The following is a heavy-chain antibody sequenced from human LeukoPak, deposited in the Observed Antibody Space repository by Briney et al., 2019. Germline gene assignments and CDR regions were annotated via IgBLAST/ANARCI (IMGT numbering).Heavy chain of an antibody. J-gene: IGHJ4*02. CDR2: INPDGSGK. CDR3: ARDRGGY. V-gene: IGHV3-7*05. D-gene: IGHD3-16*01. CDR1: GFTFDTYA. Sequence: PGESLRLSCAASGFTFDTYAMSWVRQAPGKGLEWVANINPDGSGKYYVDFVKGRFTISRDNAKNSLYLQMNSLRAEDTAFYYCARDRGGYWGQGTLVTVSS.